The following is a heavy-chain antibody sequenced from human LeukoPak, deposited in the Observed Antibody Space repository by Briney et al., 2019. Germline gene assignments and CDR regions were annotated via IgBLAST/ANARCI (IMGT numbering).Heavy chain of an antibody. V-gene: IGHV1-8*03. CDR1: GYTFTSYD. J-gene: IGHJ5*02. CDR3: ARGVGAVDQWFDP. D-gene: IGHD6-19*01. Sequence: ASVKVSCKASGYTFTSYDINWVRQAAGQGLEWMGWMNPNSGNTGYAQKFQGRVTITRNTSISTAYMELSSLRSEDTAVYYCARGVGAVDQWFDPWGQGTLVTVSS. CDR2: MNPNSGNT.